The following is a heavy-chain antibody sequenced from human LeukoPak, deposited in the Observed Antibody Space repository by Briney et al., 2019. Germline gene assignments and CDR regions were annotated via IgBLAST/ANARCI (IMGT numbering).Heavy chain of an antibody. D-gene: IGHD6-19*01. Sequence: GGSLRLSCAASGFTFSSYWMSWVRQAPGKGLEWVANIKQDGSEKYYVDSVKGRFTISRDNAKNSLYLQMNSLRAEDTAVYYCARDTRSIAVAGERVYYYYYMDVWGKGTTVTVSS. CDR1: GFTFSSYW. V-gene: IGHV3-7*01. J-gene: IGHJ6*03. CDR3: ARDTRSIAVAGERVYYYYYMDV. CDR2: IKQDGSEK.